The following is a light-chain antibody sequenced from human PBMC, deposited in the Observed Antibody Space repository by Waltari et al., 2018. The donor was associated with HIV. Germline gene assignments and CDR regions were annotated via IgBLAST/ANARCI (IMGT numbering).Light chain of an antibody. J-gene: IGKJ1*01. Sequence: DTALTPSPGTPSLSPGEAAILSCRTSQPVSSRHLGWYPQKPGQAPRLRVYGAPTRAAGIQDSFHDSGSGPYFPLRSNRLDPEDFACYYCDQYGSSPETFGQGTKV. CDR3: DQYGSSPET. CDR2: GAP. V-gene: IGKV3-20*01. CDR1: QPVSSRH.